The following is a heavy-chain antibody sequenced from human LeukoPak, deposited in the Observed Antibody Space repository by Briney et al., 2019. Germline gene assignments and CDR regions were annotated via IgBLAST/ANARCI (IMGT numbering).Heavy chain of an antibody. CDR2: IYPGDSDT. J-gene: IGHJ4*02. Sequence: GESLKISCKGSGYSFTSYWIGWVRQMPGKGLEWMGIIYPGDSDTRYSPSFQGQVTISADKSISTAYLQWSSLKASDTDMYYCAGRPPQRHYDILTGYYPFYYWGGGTLVTVSS. CDR1: GYSFTSYW. D-gene: IGHD3-9*01. V-gene: IGHV5-51*01. CDR3: AGRPPQRHYDILTGYYPFYY.